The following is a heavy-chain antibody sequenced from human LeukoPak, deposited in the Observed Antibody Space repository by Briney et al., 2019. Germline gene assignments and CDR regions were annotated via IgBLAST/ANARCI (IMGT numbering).Heavy chain of an antibody. J-gene: IGHJ5*02. Sequence: SETLSLTCAVSGGSISSGGYSWSWIRQPPGKGPEWIGYIYHSGSTYYNPSLKSRVTISVDRSKNQFSLKLSSVTAADTAVYYCARENSSGYSSGWYWFDPWGQGTLVTVSS. D-gene: IGHD6-19*01. CDR3: ARENSSGYSSGWYWFDP. CDR2: IYHSGST. V-gene: IGHV4-30-2*01. CDR1: GGSISSGGYS.